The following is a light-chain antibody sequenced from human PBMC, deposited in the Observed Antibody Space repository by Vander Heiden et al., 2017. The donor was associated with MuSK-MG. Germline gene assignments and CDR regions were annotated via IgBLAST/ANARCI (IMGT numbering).Light chain of an antibody. V-gene: IGLV3-1*01. J-gene: IGLJ1*01. CDR3: QAWDSSTGV. CDR2: KDS. CDR1: KLGDKY. Sequence: SELTQPPSVSVSPGQTASLTCSGDKLGDKYACWYQQKPGQSPVLVIYKDSKRPSGIPERFSGSNSGNTATLTISGTQAMDEADYYCQAWDSSTGVFGTGTKVTVL.